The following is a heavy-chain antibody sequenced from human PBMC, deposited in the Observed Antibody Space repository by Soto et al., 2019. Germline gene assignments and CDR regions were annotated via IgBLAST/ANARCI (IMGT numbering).Heavy chain of an antibody. CDR3: ARGEYCSSTSCYKALYYSYGMDV. D-gene: IGHD2-2*02. Sequence: ASVKVSCKASGYTFTSYGISWVRQAPGQGLEWMGWISAYNGNTNYAQKLQGRVTMTTDTSTSTAYMELRSLRSDDTAVYYCARGEYCSSTSCYKALYYSYGMDVWGQGTTVTVSS. CDR1: GYTFTSYG. V-gene: IGHV1-18*01. J-gene: IGHJ6*02. CDR2: ISAYNGNT.